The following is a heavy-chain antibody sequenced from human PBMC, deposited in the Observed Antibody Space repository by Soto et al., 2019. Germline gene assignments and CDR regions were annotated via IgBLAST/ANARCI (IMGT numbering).Heavy chain of an antibody. CDR3: AKDGFGGAGQLLLVRFPDY. J-gene: IGHJ4*02. D-gene: IGHD3-16*01. V-gene: IGHV3-30*18. CDR2: ISSDGSNK. Sequence: QVQLVESGGGVVQPGRSLRLSCTASGFTFSSYGIHWVRQAPGKGLEWVAVISSDGSNKYYTDSVKGRFTISRDNSNNTLFLQMNSLRAEDTAVYFCAKDGFGGAGQLLLVRFPDYWGQGALVTVS. CDR1: GFTFSSYG.